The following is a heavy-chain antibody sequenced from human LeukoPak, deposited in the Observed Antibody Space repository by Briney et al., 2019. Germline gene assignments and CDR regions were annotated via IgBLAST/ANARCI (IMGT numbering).Heavy chain of an antibody. J-gene: IGHJ4*02. Sequence: VASVKVSCKASGYTFTSYGISWVRQAPGQGLEWMGWISAYNGNTNYAQKLQGRVTMTRNTSISTAYMELSSLRSEDTAVYYCARGLYGHIDYWGQGTLVTVSS. V-gene: IGHV1-18*01. CDR1: GYTFTSYG. D-gene: IGHD5-24*01. CDR2: ISAYNGNT. CDR3: ARGLYGHIDY.